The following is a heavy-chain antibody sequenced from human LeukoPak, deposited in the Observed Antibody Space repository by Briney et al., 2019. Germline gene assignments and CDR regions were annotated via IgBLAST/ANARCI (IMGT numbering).Heavy chain of an antibody. D-gene: IGHD3-22*01. Sequence: GESLKISCKGSGYSFTSYWIGWVRQVPGKGLEWMGIIYPGDSDTRYSPSFQGQVTISADKSISTAYLQWSSLKASDTAMYYCARHGDSSGYYYDAFDIWGQGTMVTVSS. CDR2: IYPGDSDT. CDR1: GYSFTSYW. CDR3: ARHGDSSGYYYDAFDI. J-gene: IGHJ3*02. V-gene: IGHV5-51*01.